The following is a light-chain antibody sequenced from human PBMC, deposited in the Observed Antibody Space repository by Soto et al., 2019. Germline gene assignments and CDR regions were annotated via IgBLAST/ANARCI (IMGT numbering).Light chain of an antibody. Sequence: QSVLTQPASVSGSPGQSITISCTGTSSDVGSYNLVSWYQQHPGKAPKLMIYEGFTRPSGISNRFSGSKSGNTASLTISGLQAEDEADYYCCSYAGSSTFVFGGGTKLTVL. V-gene: IGLV2-23*01. CDR2: EGF. CDR1: SSDVGSYNL. J-gene: IGLJ2*01. CDR3: CSYAGSSTFV.